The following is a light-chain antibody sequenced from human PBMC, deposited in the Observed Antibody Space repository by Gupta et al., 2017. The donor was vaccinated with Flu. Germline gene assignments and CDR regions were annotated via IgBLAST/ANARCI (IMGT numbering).Light chain of an antibody. J-gene: IGKJ2*02. V-gene: IGKV1-39*01. CDR2: TTS. Sequence: DIEMTQSPSSLSASIGDRVTITCRASQSITNYLNWYQQKPGKAPELLIYTTSNLHSGVPSRFSGDGFGTDFTLTISSLQPEDIATYYCQQSYDIPRTFGQGTKLDIK. CDR3: QQSYDIPRT. CDR1: QSITNY.